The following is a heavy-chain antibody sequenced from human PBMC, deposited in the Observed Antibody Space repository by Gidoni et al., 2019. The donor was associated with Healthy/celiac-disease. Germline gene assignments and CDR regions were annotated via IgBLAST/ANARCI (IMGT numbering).Heavy chain of an antibody. J-gene: IGHJ4*02. CDR3: ARLDITVEDY. D-gene: IGHD4-17*01. V-gene: IGHV4-39*01. CDR1: GGSISRRSYY. Sequence: QLQLQESGPGLVKPSETLSLTCTVSGGSISRRSYYWGWIRQPLGKGLEWIGSIYYSGSTYYNPSLTSRVTISVATTKNQFSLKLSSVTAADTAVYYCARLDITVEDYWGQGTLVTVSS. CDR2: IYYSGST.